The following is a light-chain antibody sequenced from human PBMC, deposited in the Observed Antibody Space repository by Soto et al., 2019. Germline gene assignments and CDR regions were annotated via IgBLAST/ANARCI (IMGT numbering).Light chain of an antibody. CDR3: QQSYNTRWT. CDR1: QSISSS. V-gene: IGKV1-39*01. Sequence: DIQMTQSPSSLSASVGDRVNITCRASQSISSSLNWYQQKPGKAPKFLIYAASNLESGVPSRFSGSGSGTDFTLSISSLEPEDFATYYCQQSYNTRWTFGQGTEVEIK. J-gene: IGKJ1*01. CDR2: AAS.